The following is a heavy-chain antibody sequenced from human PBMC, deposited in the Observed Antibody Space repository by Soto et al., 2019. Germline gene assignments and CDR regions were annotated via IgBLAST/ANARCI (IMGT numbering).Heavy chain of an antibody. CDR2: FDPEDGET. CDR3: ATASVDTAMVEDY. Sequence: ASVKVSCKVSGYTLTELCMHWVRQAPGKGLEWMGGFDPEDGETIYAQKFQGRVTMTEDTSTDTAYMELSSLRSEDTAGYYCATASVDTAMVEDYWGQGTLLTVPS. CDR1: GYTLTELC. D-gene: IGHD5-18*01. J-gene: IGHJ4*02. V-gene: IGHV1-24*01.